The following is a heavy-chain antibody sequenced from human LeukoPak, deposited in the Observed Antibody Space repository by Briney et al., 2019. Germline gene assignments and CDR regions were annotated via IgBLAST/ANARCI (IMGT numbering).Heavy chain of an antibody. D-gene: IGHD3-22*01. CDR1: GFSVSSNY. Sequence: GGSLRLSCAASGFSVSSNYMSWVRLAPGKGLEWVSVIYSGGSTYYADSVKGRFTISRDNAKNSLYLQMNSLRAEDTAVYYCARDNYYDSSGGAFDIWGQGTMVTVSS. V-gene: IGHV3-66*01. J-gene: IGHJ3*02. CDR2: IYSGGST. CDR3: ARDNYYDSSGGAFDI.